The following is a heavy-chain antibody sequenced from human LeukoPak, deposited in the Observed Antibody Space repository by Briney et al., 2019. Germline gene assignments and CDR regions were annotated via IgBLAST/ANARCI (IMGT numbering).Heavy chain of an antibody. J-gene: IGHJ4*02. CDR2: INPNSGGT. Sequence: GASVKVSCKASGYTFTGYYMHWVRQAPGQGLERMGWINPNSGGTNHAQKFQGRVTMTRDTSISTAYMELSRLRFDDTAVYYCARDEGLQLVDYWGQGTLVTVSS. V-gene: IGHV1-2*02. CDR1: GYTFTGYY. CDR3: ARDEGLQLVDY. D-gene: IGHD6-6*01.